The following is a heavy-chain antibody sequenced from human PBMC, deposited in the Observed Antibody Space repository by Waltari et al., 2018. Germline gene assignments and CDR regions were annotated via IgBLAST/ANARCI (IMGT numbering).Heavy chain of an antibody. CDR3: ARDGNNYDGSAYYDVSDI. J-gene: IGHJ3*02. V-gene: IGHV3-7*05. D-gene: IGHD3-22*01. CDR1: GFSLSTFW. CDR2: IRKDGSIT. Sequence: EVQLVESGGGLVKPGGSHSLSCVASGFSLSTFWMAWVRQVPGKGLEWVANIRKDGSITHYVDSVKGRFTISRDNARNSLYLQMNTLSAEDTAIYYCARDGNNYDGSAYYDVSDIWGQGTMVTVSS.